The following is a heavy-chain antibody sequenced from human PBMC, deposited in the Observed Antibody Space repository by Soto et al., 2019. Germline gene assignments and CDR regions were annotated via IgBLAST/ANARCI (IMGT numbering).Heavy chain of an antibody. V-gene: IGHV3-30-3*01. CDR3: AREWSTSGDLDY. D-gene: IGHD3-10*01. CDR2: ISYAGSIK. Sequence: QVQLVESGGGVVQPGRTLRLSCAASGFTFSSHSIQWLRQAPGKGLERVAVISYAGSIKYYADSVKGRFTISRDNSKNTAYLPMNSLRAEDTAVFYCAREWSTSGDLDYWGQGPLVIVSS. J-gene: IGHJ4*02. CDR1: GFTFSSHS.